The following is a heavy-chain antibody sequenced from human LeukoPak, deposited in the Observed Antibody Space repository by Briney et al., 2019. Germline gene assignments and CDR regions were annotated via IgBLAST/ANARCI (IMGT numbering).Heavy chain of an antibody. J-gene: IGHJ4*02. D-gene: IGHD3-3*01. Sequence: RSSETLSLTCAVSGGSISSGGYYWSWIRQHPGKGLEWIGYIYYSGSTYYNPSLKSRVTISVDTSKNQFSLKLSSVTAADTAVYYCARGTERITMDYWGQGTLVTVSS. CDR1: GGSISSGGYY. V-gene: IGHV4-31*11. CDR3: ARGTERITMDY. CDR2: IYYSGST.